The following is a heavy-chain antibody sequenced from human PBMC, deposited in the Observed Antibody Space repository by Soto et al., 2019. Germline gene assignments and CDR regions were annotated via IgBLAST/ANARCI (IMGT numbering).Heavy chain of an antibody. J-gene: IGHJ4*02. Sequence: QITLNESGPTVVKPAETLTLTCTFSGFSLTTSGVGVCWIRQSPGKAPAWLALIYWDDDKRYSASLKSRLTITKDTSKNQVVLTMASVDPADTATYYCAHRILRTVFGLVTTTAIYFDFWGQGTPVVVSS. CDR3: AHRILRTVFGLVTTTAIYFDF. CDR1: GFSLTTSGVG. V-gene: IGHV2-5*02. CDR2: IYWDDDK. D-gene: IGHD3-3*01.